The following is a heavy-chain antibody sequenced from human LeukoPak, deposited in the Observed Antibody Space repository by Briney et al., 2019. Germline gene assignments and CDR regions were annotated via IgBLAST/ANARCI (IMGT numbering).Heavy chain of an antibody. CDR1: GYAFTSYG. CDR3: ATGDRGYFYTGYFFDY. Sequence: ASVKVSCKASGYAFTSYGITWVRQVPGQGLEWVGWISPYTGDTDSAPNVQDRVTMTTDKSTDTAYMELRSLRSDDTAVYYCATGDRGYFYTGYFFDYWGQGTLVTVSS. V-gene: IGHV1-18*01. J-gene: IGHJ4*01. CDR2: ISPYTGDT. D-gene: IGHD3-16*01.